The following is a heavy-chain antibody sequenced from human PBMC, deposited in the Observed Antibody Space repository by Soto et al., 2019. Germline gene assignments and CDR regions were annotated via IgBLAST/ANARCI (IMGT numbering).Heavy chain of an antibody. D-gene: IGHD2-2*03. J-gene: IGHJ5*02. CDR3: ARDGYCSSTSCSHGFDP. CDR1: GGSISSGGYS. V-gene: IGHV4-30-2*01. Sequence: SETLSLTCAVSGGSISSGGYSWSWIRQPPGKGLEWIGYIYHSGSTYYNPSLKSRVTISVDRSKNQFSLKLSSVTAADTAVYYCARDGYCSSTSCSHGFDPWGQGTLVTVSS. CDR2: IYHSGST.